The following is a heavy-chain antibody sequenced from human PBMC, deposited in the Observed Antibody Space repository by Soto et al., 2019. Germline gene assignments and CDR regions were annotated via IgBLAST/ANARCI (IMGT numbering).Heavy chain of an antibody. Sequence: SETLSLTCTVSGGSTSSYYWSWIRQPPGKGLEWIGYIYYSGSTNYNPSLKSRVTISVDTSKNQFSLKLSSVTAADTAVYYCARTPRSGAYYYMDVWGKGTTVTVSS. J-gene: IGHJ6*03. V-gene: IGHV4-59*08. CDR3: ARTPRSGAYYYMDV. D-gene: IGHD3-10*01. CDR2: IYYSGST. CDR1: GGSTSSYY.